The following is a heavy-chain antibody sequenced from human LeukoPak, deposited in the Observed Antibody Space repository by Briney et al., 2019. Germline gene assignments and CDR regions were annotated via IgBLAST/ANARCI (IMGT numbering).Heavy chain of an antibody. CDR3: ARQGSKHYDSSVQQISNWFDP. V-gene: IGHV5-51*01. CDR1: GYSFTSYW. J-gene: IGHJ5*02. Sequence: GESLKISCKGSGYSFTSYWIGWVRQMPGKGLEWMGIIYPGDSDTRYSPSFQGQVTISADKSISTAYLQWSSLKASDTAMYYCARQGSKHYDSSVQQISNWFDPWGQGTLVTVSS. D-gene: IGHD3-22*01. CDR2: IYPGDSDT.